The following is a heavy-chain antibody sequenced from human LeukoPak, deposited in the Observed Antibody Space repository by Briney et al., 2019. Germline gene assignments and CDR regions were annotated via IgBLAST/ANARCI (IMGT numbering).Heavy chain of an antibody. Sequence: ASVKVSCKASGYTFTSYDINWVRQATGQGLEWMGWMNPNSGNTGYAQKFQGRVTITRNTSISTAYMELSSLRSEDTAVYYCARGGIQLWYPWNYYYYYMDVWGKGTTVTVSS. V-gene: IGHV1-8*03. CDR3: ARGGIQLWYPWNYYYYYMDV. J-gene: IGHJ6*03. D-gene: IGHD5-18*01. CDR2: MNPNSGNT. CDR1: GYTFTSYD.